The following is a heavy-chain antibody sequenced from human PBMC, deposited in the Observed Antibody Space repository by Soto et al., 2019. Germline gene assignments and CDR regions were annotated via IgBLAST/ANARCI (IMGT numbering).Heavy chain of an antibody. CDR3: ARVNRQNSGAFDS. CDR1: GFTFKNYG. CDR2: IWYNGRNK. D-gene: IGHD4-17*01. Sequence: QVQLAESGGGVVQPGGSLRLSCAASGFTFKNYGMHWVRQTPGKGLEWVAVIWYNGRNKYYADSVKGRFTVSRDNSKNTLYLEMNSLRADDTAVYYFARVNRQNSGAFDSWGQGTLVTVSS. J-gene: IGHJ4*02. V-gene: IGHV3-33*01.